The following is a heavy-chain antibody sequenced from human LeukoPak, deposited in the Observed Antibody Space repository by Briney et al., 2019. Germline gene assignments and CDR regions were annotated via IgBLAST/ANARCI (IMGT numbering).Heavy chain of an antibody. CDR3: ARLPPNYYDSSGPDY. V-gene: IGHV5-51*01. Sequence: EESLKISCKGSGYSFTSYWIGWVRQMPGKGLEWMGIIYPGDSDTRYSPSFQGQVTISADKSISTAYLQWSSLKASDTAMYYCARLPPNYYDSSGPDYWGQGTLVTVSS. D-gene: IGHD3-22*01. CDR2: IYPGDSDT. J-gene: IGHJ4*02. CDR1: GYSFTSYW.